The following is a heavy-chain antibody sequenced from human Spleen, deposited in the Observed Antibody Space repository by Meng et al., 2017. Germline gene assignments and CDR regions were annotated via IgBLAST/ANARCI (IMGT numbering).Heavy chain of an antibody. CDR3: ARDEDISAAGKLFGDY. CDR1: GNIFTAHY. V-gene: IGHV1-2*06. D-gene: IGHD6-13*01. J-gene: IGHJ4*02. Sequence: QVQLVQSGADVKKPGASVKVPCQASGNIFTAHYVHWVRQAPGEGLEWMGRINPNSGATNYAQKFQGRVTMSRDTSISTAYMELSGLRSDDTAMYYCARDEDISAAGKLFGDYWGQGTLVTVSS. CDR2: INPNSGAT.